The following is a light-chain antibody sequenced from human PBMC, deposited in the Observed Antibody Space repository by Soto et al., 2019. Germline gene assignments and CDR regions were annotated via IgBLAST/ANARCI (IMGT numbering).Light chain of an antibody. V-gene: IGLV2-14*01. Sequence: QSALTQPASASGSPGQSITISCTGTSSDVGGYNYVSWYQQHPGKAPKLMIFEVTNRPSGVSHRFSGSKSGNTASLTVSGLQAEDEAEYYCSSYTTSRTLVFGSGTKLTVL. J-gene: IGLJ1*01. CDR1: SSDVGGYNY. CDR2: EVT. CDR3: SSYTTSRTLV.